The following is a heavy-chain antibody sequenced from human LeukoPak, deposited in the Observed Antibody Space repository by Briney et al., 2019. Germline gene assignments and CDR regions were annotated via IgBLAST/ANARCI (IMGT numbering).Heavy chain of an antibody. CDR3: ARFKSSYDIGSYYYMDV. CDR2: IYPGDSDT. D-gene: IGHD3-9*01. CDR1: GYSFTSYW. V-gene: IGHV5-51*01. Sequence: GESLKISCKGSGYSFTSYWIGWVRQMPGKGLEWMGIIYPGDSDTRYSPSFQGQVTISADKSISTAYLQWSSLKASDTAMYYCARFKSSYDIGSYYYMDVWGKGTTVTVSS. J-gene: IGHJ6*03.